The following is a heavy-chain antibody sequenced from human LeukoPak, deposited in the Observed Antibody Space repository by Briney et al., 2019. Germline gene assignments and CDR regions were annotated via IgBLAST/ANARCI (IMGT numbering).Heavy chain of an antibody. CDR2: IAWNGGST. D-gene: IGHD3-9*01. J-gene: IGHJ6*03. V-gene: IGHV3-20*04. CDR3: ARERRYFDTYYYYMDV. Sequence: GGSLRLSCAASGFPFDDYGMSWVRQAPGKGLEWVAGIAWNGGSTGYADSVKGRFTISRDNAKNSLYLQMNSLRAEDTALYYCARERRYFDTYYYYMDVWGEGTTVTVSS. CDR1: GFPFDDYG.